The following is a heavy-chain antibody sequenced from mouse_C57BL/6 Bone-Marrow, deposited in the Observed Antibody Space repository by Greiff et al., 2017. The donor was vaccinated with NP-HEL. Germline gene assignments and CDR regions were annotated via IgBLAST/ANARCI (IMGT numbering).Heavy chain of an antibody. Sequence: VKLQQSGAELARPGASVKLSCKASGYTFTSYGISWVKQRTGQGLEWIGEIYPRSGNTYYNEKFKGKATLTADKSSSTAYMELRSLTSEDSAVYFCAREGGNLWYFDVWGTGTTVTVSS. CDR1: GYTFTSYG. D-gene: IGHD2-1*01. CDR3: AREGGNLWYFDV. V-gene: IGHV1-81*01. J-gene: IGHJ1*03. CDR2: IYPRSGNT.